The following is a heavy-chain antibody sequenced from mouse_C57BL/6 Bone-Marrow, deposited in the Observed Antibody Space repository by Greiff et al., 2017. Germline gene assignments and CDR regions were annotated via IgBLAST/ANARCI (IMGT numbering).Heavy chain of an antibody. CDR1: GYTFTSYW. D-gene: IGHD1-1*01. CDR3: ARGYYYGSSFDY. Sequence: QVQLQQPGAELVKPGASVKLSCEASGYTFTSYWMQWVKQRPGQGLEWIGEIDPSDSYTNYNQKFKGKATLTVDTSSSTAYMQLSSLTSEDSAVYYCARGYYYGSSFDYWGQGTTLTVSS. V-gene: IGHV1-50*01. CDR2: IDPSDSYT. J-gene: IGHJ2*01.